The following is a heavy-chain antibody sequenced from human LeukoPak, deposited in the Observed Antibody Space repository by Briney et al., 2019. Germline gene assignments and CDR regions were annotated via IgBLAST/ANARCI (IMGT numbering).Heavy chain of an antibody. J-gene: IGHJ4*02. Sequence: GGSLRLSCAASGFTFSSYAISWVRQAPGKGLEWVSAISDSGDSTYYADSVKGRFTISRDNSKNTLYLQMNSLRAEDTAVYYCAKLVGATDFDYWGQGTLVTVSS. D-gene: IGHD1-26*01. CDR1: GFTFSSYA. V-gene: IGHV3-23*01. CDR3: AKLVGATDFDY. CDR2: ISDSGDST.